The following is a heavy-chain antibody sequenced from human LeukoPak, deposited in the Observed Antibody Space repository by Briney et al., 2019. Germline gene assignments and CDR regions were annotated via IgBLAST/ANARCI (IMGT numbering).Heavy chain of an antibody. Sequence: GASVTVSCKASGGTFSSYAISWVRQAPGQGLEWMGGIIPIFGTANYAQKFQGRVTITADESTSTAYMELSSLRSEDTAVYYCARAPGRDGYNYFDYWGQGTLVTVSS. D-gene: IGHD5-24*01. CDR2: IIPIFGTA. J-gene: IGHJ4*02. CDR3: ARAPGRDGYNYFDY. CDR1: GGTFSSYA. V-gene: IGHV1-69*13.